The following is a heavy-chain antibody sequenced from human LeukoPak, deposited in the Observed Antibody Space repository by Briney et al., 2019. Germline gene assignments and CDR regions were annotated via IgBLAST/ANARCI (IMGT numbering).Heavy chain of an antibody. V-gene: IGHV4-61*08. J-gene: IGHJ4*02. CDR2: IYYSGST. CDR1: GGSISSGDYY. Sequence: SQTLSLTCTVSGGSISSGDYYWSWIRQPPGKGLEWIGYIYYSGSTNYNPSLKSRVTISVDTSKNQFSLKLSSVTAADTAVYYCARLPLYYGSGYFDYWGQGTLVTVSS. CDR3: ARLPLYYGSGYFDY. D-gene: IGHD3-10*01.